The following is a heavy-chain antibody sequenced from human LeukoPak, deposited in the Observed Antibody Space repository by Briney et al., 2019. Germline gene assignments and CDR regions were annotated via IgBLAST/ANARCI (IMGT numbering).Heavy chain of an antibody. V-gene: IGHV4-34*01. CDR1: GGSFGGYY. D-gene: IGHD5-12*01. Sequence: PSETLSLTCAVYGGSFGGYYWSWIRQPPGKGLEWIGEINHSGSTNYNPSLKSRVTISVDTSKNQFSLKLSSVTAADTAVYYCATGVRGYVHYRGQGTLVTVSS. CDR3: ATGVRGYVHY. J-gene: IGHJ4*02. CDR2: INHSGST.